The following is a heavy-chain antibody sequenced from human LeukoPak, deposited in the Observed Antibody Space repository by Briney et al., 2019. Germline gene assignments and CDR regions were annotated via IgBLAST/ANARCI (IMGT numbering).Heavy chain of an antibody. CDR2: IYYSGST. CDR3: ARQVNPAYYYDSSGYYPEYFQH. D-gene: IGHD3-22*01. Sequence: SETLSLTCAVSGYAITSDYYWGWIRQPPGKGLEWIGSIYYSGSTYYNPSLKSRVTISVDTSRNQFSLKLSSVTAADTAVYYCARQVNPAYYYDSSGYYPEYFQHWGQGTLVTVSS. V-gene: IGHV4-38-2*01. CDR1: GYAITSDYY. J-gene: IGHJ1*01.